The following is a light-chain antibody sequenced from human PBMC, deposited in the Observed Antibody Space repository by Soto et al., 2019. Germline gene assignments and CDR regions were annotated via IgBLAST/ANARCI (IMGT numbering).Light chain of an antibody. Sequence: QSALTQPASVSGSPGQSITISCTGTTSDVGSYNYVSWYQHHPGKAPKLMIYEVINRPSGVSNRFSGSKSGNTASLTISGLQYVDEADYNCCSYTRNYIWVLGGGTKLTVL. J-gene: IGLJ3*02. V-gene: IGLV2-14*01. CDR3: CSYTRNYIWV. CDR1: TSDVGSYNY. CDR2: EVI.